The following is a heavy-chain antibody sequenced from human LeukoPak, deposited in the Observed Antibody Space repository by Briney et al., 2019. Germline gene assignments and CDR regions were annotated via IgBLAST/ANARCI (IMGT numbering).Heavy chain of an antibody. J-gene: IGHJ4*02. CDR2: IYSSGST. V-gene: IGHV4-61*02. CDR3: ARAQCCPGTPDY. D-gene: IGHD2-15*01. CDR1: GGSISSGSYY. Sequence: SQTLSLTCTVSGGSISSGSYYWSWIRQPAGKGLEWIGRIYSSGSTNYNPSLKSRVTISVDTSKNQFSLKLSSVTAADTAVYYCARAQCCPGTPDYWGQGTLVTVSS.